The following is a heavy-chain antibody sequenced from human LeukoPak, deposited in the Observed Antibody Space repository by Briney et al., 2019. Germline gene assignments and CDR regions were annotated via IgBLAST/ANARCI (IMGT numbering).Heavy chain of an antibody. CDR3: ARDTPGYGGDDFDY. D-gene: IGHD4-23*01. CDR2: IQAGGDEK. J-gene: IGHJ4*02. CDR1: GFTFSTYG. Sequence: GGSLRLSCAASGFTFSTYGMHWVRQAPGKGLEWMTFIQAGGDEKYYAESVKGRFTVSRDNSKNTLYLQMNSLRAEDTAVYYCARDTPGYGGDDFDYWGPGALVTVSS. V-gene: IGHV3-30*02.